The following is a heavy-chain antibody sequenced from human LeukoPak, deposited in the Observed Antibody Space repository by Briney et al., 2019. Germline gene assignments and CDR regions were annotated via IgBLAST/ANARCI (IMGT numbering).Heavy chain of an antibody. V-gene: IGHV3-33*01. CDR3: ARDLKWGYIDA. D-gene: IGHD1-26*01. CDR1: GFAFSTYG. J-gene: IGHJ4*02. Sequence: GGSLRLSCAAPGFAFSTYGMHWVRQAPGKGLEWVAVIWNDGSNAYYADSVKGRFSISRDNSKNMLYLQMNSLRAEDTAVFYCARDLKWGYIDARGQGTLVIVSS. CDR2: IWNDGSNA.